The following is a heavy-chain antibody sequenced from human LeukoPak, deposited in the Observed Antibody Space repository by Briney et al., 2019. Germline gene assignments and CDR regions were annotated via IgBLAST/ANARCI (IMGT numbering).Heavy chain of an antibody. Sequence: GGSLRLSCAASGFTFSSYAMSWVRQAPGKGLEWVSAISGSGGSTYYADSVKGRFTISRDNSKNTLYLQMNSPRAADTAVYYCAKAHSSGFYLNYYFDYWGQGTLVTVSS. J-gene: IGHJ4*02. D-gene: IGHD3-22*01. CDR1: GFTFSSYA. CDR3: AKAHSSGFYLNYYFDY. V-gene: IGHV3-23*01. CDR2: ISGSGGST.